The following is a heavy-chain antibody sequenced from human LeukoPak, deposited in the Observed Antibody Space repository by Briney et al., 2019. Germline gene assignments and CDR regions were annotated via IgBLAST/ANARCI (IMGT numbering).Heavy chain of an antibody. V-gene: IGHV3-9*01. CDR1: GFTFDDYA. Sequence: GRSLRLSCAASGFTFDDYAMHWVRQAPGKGLEWVSGISWNSGSIGYADSVKGRFTISRDNAKNSLYLQMNSLRAEDTALYYCAKDILSRSSCPDYWGQGTLVTVSS. CDR3: AKDILSRSSCPDY. J-gene: IGHJ4*02. D-gene: IGHD6-13*01. CDR2: ISWNSGSI.